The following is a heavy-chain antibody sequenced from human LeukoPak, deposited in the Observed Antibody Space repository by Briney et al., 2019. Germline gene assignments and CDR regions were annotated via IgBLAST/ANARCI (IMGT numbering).Heavy chain of an antibody. J-gene: IGHJ4*02. CDR1: GYTFTGYY. Sequence: GASVKVSCKASGYTFTGYYMHWVRQAPGKGLEWMGGFDPEDGETIYAQKFQGRVTMTEDTSTDTAYMELSSLRSEDTAVYYCATDLRTPGYRGQGTLVTVSS. CDR3: ATDLRTPGY. V-gene: IGHV1-24*01. CDR2: FDPEDGET.